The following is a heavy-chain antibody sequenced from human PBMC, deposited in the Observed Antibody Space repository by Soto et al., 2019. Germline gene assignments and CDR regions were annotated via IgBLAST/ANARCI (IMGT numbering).Heavy chain of an antibody. D-gene: IGHD4-17*01. J-gene: IGHJ5*02. Sequence: EVQLVESGGGLVKPGGSLRLSCAASGFTFSSYSMNWVRQAPGKGLEWVSSISSSSSYIYYADSVKGRFTISRDNAKNSLYLQMNSLRAEDTAVYYCARGPPWTTVTTNPWGQGTLVTVSS. V-gene: IGHV3-21*01. CDR1: GFTFSSYS. CDR3: ARGPPWTTVTTNP. CDR2: ISSSSSYI.